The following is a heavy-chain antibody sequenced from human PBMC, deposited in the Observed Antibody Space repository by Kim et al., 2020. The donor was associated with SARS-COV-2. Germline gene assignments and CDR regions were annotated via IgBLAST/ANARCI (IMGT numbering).Heavy chain of an antibody. CDR3: ARGYYTSNWGRYPSVLYFQH. J-gene: IGHJ1*01. D-gene: IGHD6-13*01. Sequence: ASVKVSCKASGYTFSSYGISWVRQAPRQGLEWMGWISGYNGNTNYAQKFQGRGTMTTDTSTSTAYMELRSLRSDDTAVYYCARGYYTSNWGRYPSVLYFQHWGQGTLATVSS. CDR1: GYTFSSYG. V-gene: IGHV1-18*01. CDR2: ISGYNGNT.